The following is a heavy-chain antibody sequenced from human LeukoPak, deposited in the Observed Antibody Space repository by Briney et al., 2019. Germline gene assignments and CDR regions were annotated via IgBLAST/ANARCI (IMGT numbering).Heavy chain of an antibody. CDR3: ARCGSTSCYNYYYYYMDV. Sequence: GASVKVSCKASGGTFSSYAISWVRQAPGQGLEWMGGIIPIFGTANYAQKFQGRVTITTDESTSTAYMELSSLRSEDTAVYYCARCGSTSCYNYYYYYMDVWGKGTTVTVSS. V-gene: IGHV1-69*05. D-gene: IGHD2-2*02. CDR2: IIPIFGTA. J-gene: IGHJ6*03. CDR1: GGTFSSYA.